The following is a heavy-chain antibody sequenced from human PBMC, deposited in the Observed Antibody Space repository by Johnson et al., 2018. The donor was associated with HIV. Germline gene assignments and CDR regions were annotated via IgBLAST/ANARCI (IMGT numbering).Heavy chain of an antibody. V-gene: IGHV3-30-3*01. CDR3: AKDRQWGPRDAFDI. CDR2: ISYDGSSK. J-gene: IGHJ3*02. Sequence: QVQLVESGGGVVQPGRSLRLSCAASGFTFSSYAMHWVRQAPGKGLEWVAVISYDGSSKYYADSVKGRFTISRDNSKNTLYLQMNSLRAEDTAVYYCAKDRQWGPRDAFDIWGQGTMVTVSS. CDR1: GFTFSSYA. D-gene: IGHD6-19*01.